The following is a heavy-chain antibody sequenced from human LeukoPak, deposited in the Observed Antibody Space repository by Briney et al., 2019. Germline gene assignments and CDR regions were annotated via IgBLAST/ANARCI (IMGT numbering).Heavy chain of an antibody. D-gene: IGHD3-22*01. V-gene: IGHV3-53*01. Sequence: GGSLRLSCAASGFTVSSNYMNWVRQAPGKGLEWVSVIYGGGNIYYADSVKGRFTISRDNYKNTVHLQMSGLRAEDTAVYYCVFYDSSGFYYGRLRYWGQGTLITVSS. CDR3: VFYDSSGFYYGRLRY. J-gene: IGHJ4*02. CDR1: GFTVSSNY. CDR2: IYGGGNI.